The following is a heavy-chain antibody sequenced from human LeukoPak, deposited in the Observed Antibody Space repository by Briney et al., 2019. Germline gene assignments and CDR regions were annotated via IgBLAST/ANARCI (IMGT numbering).Heavy chain of an antibody. CDR1: GGSISSYY. CDR2: IYTSGST. Sequence: SETLSLTCTVSGGSISSYYWSWIRQPAGKGLEWIGRIYTSGSTNYNPSLKSRVTMSVDTSKNQFSLRLTSVTAADTAIFYRARGGLFAFDIWGQGTTVIVSS. CDR3: ARGGLFAFDI. J-gene: IGHJ3*02. V-gene: IGHV4-4*07.